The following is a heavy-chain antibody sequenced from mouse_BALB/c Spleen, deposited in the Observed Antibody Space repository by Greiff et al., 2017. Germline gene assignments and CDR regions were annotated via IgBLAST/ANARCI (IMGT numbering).Heavy chain of an antibody. CDR3: AREGHLGPGAY. J-gene: IGHJ3*01. Sequence: EVQLQQSGPELVTPGASVTISCKASGYTFTDYTMHWVKPRHGKRLEWLGYIYPYNGGTGYNQKFKSKATLTVDNSSSTAYMELRSLTSEDSAVYYCAREGHLGPGAYGGQRTLVTVSA. D-gene: IGHD3-1*01. CDR1: GYTFTDYT. V-gene: IGHV1S29*02. CDR2: IYPYNGGT.